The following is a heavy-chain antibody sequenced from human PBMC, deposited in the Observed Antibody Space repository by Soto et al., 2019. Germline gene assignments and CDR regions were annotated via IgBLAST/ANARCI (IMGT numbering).Heavy chain of an antibody. CDR1: GGTFSSYA. CDR3: ARGTFGEYYYYYGMDV. Sequence: QVQLVQSGAEVKKPGSSVKVSCKASGGTFSSYAISWVRQAPGQGHEWLGGIIPIFGTANYAQKFQGRVTITADKSTSTADMELSSLRSEDTAVYYCARGTFGEYYYYYGMDVWGQGTTVTVSS. V-gene: IGHV1-69*06. D-gene: IGHD3-10*01. J-gene: IGHJ6*02. CDR2: IIPIFGTA.